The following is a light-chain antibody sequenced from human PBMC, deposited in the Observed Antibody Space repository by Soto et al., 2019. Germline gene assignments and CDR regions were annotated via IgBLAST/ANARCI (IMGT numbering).Light chain of an antibody. CDR1: QSLLYRSNNRNY. V-gene: IGKV4-1*01. CDR3: QQYYNHPLT. CDR2: WAS. Sequence: DIVLTESPDSLALSLGETATISFKSSQSLLYRSNNRNYLAWYQQKPLQPPKLLIYWASTRDSGVPGRYSGSGSETDFTLTISSLRDEDVAVYSCQQYYNHPLTFGGGTTVEIK. J-gene: IGKJ4*01.